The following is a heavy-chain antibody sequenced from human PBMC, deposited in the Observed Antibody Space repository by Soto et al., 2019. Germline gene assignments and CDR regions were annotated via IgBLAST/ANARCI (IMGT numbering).Heavy chain of an antibody. CDR1: GGSISSSNW. CDR2: IYHSGST. CDR3: VIDCSGGSCYTLNYYYGMDV. V-gene: IGHV4-4*02. D-gene: IGHD2-15*01. J-gene: IGHJ6*02. Sequence: QVQLQESGPGLVKPSGTLSLTCAVSGGSISSSNWWSWVRQPPGKGLEWIGEIYHSGSTNYNPSLKSRVTISVDKSKNQFSLKLSSVTAADTAVYYCVIDCSGGSCYTLNYYYGMDVWGQGTKVTVSS.